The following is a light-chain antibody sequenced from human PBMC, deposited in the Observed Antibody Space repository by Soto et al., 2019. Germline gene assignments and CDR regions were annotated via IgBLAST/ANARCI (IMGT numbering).Light chain of an antibody. V-gene: IGKV3-15*01. CDR3: QQYDNWPPCT. CDR1: QSVSRF. CDR2: DTS. Sequence: EIVLMQSPGTLSLSPGEGATLSCRASQSVSRFLAWYQQRPGQAPRLLIYDTSTRATGVPARFSGSGSGTEFSLTISSLQSEDFAVYYCQQYDNWPPCTFGQGTKLEVK. J-gene: IGKJ2*02.